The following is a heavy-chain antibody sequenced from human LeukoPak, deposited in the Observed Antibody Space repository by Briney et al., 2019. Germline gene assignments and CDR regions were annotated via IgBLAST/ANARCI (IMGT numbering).Heavy chain of an antibody. CDR3: ARSLGYCSGGSCYGNWFDP. J-gene: IGHJ5*02. D-gene: IGHD2-15*01. CDR2: INHSGST. V-gene: IGHV4-34*01. CDR1: GGSFSGYY. Sequence: SETLSLTCAVYGGSFSGYYWSWIRQPPGKGLEWIGEINHSGSTNYNPSLKSRVTISVDTSKNQFSLKLSSVTAADTAEYYCARSLGYCSGGSCYGNWFDPWGQGTLVTVSS.